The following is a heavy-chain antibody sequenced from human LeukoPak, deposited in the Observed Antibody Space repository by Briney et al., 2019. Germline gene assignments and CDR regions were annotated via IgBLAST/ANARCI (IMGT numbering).Heavy chain of an antibody. J-gene: IGHJ4*02. CDR2: IYYSGYT. CDR3: ARGNLVATLYFDY. V-gene: IGHV4-59*01. D-gene: IGHD5-12*01. CDR1: GGSISTYY. Sequence: SETLSLTCTVSGGSISTYYWSWFRQPPGKGLEWIGYIYYSGYTNYIPSLKSRVTISLDTSKNQFSLSLSSVTAADTGVYYCARGNLVATLYFDYWGQGALVTVSS.